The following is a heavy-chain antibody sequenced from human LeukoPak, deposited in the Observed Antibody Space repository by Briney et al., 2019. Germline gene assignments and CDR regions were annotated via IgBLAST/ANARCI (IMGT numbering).Heavy chain of an antibody. CDR2: IHLDGTTT. Sequence: PGGSLRLSCVASGFTFSSYWMHWVRQAPGKGLVWVSRIHLDGTTTTYADSVRGRFTISRDNAKNTLYLQMNSPTAEDTAVYYCARGGSPSDYWGQGTLVTVSS. CDR3: ARGGSPSDY. J-gene: IGHJ4*02. V-gene: IGHV3-74*01. D-gene: IGHD3-16*01. CDR1: GFTFSSYW.